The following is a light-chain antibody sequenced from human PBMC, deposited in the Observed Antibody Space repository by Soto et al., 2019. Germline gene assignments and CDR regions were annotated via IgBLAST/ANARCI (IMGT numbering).Light chain of an antibody. Sequence: EIVLTQSPGTLSLSPGERATLSCRASQSVSSCYLAWYQQKPGQAPRLLIYGASSRATGIPDRFSGSGSGTDFTLTISRLEPEDFAVYYCQQYGSSPRRTFGGGTKVEIK. J-gene: IGKJ4*01. V-gene: IGKV3-20*01. CDR1: QSVSSCY. CDR3: QQYGSSPRRT. CDR2: GAS.